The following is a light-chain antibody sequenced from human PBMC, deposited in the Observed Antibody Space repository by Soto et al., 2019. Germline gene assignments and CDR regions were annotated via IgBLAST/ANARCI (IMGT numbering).Light chain of an antibody. CDR1: QSMSSW. Sequence: DIQMTQSPSTLSASVGDRITMTCRASQSMSSWLAWYQQKPGKAPNVLIYQASSLESGVPSRLSGSGSGTEFTLTISSLQPDDVANYYCQQYKTYSLTFGQGTKVDIK. CDR3: QQYKTYSLT. V-gene: IGKV1-5*03. CDR2: QAS. J-gene: IGKJ1*01.